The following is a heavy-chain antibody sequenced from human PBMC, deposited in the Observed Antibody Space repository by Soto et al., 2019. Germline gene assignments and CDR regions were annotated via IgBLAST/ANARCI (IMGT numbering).Heavy chain of an antibody. Sequence: GASVKVSCKVSGGTFSSYTISWVRQAPGQGLEWMGRIIPILGIANYAQKFQGRVTITADKSTSTAYMELSSLRSEDTAVYYCARDLTTVTESHDYYYYYYMDVWGKGTTVTVSS. CDR3: ARDLTTVTESHDYYYYYYMDV. J-gene: IGHJ6*03. V-gene: IGHV1-69*04. CDR1: GGTFSSYT. CDR2: IIPILGIA. D-gene: IGHD4-17*01.